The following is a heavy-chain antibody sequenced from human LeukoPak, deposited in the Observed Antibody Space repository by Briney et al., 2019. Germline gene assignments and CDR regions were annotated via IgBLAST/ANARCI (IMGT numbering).Heavy chain of an antibody. D-gene: IGHD3-10*01. V-gene: IGHV3-43*01. J-gene: IGHJ4*02. CDR2: ISWDGGST. CDR1: GFTFDDYT. CDR3: AKDTHYGSGSQFDY. Sequence: GGSLRLSCAASGFTFDDYTMHWVRQAPGKGLEWVSLISWDGGSTYYADSVKGRFTISRDNSKNSLYLQMNSLRTEDTALYYCAKDTHYGSGSQFDYWGQGTLATVSS.